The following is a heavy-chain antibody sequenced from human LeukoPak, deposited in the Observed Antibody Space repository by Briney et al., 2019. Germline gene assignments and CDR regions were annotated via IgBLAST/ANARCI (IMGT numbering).Heavy chain of an antibody. Sequence: GGSLRLSCAASGFTLRSYSMNWVRQAPGKGLEWVSSISSSSSYIYYADSVKGRFTISRDNAKNSLYLQMNSLRAEDTAVYYCARDSSPVYYFDYWGQGTLVTVSS. D-gene: IGHD6-13*01. CDR1: GFTLRSYS. J-gene: IGHJ4*02. V-gene: IGHV3-21*01. CDR2: ISSSSSYI. CDR3: ARDSSPVYYFDY.